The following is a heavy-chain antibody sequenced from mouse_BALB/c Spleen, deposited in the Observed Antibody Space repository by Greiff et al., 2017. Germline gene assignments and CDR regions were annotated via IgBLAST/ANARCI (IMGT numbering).Heavy chain of an antibody. V-gene: IGHV14-3*02. CDR1: GFNIKDTY. Sequence: VQLQQSGAELVKPGASVKLSCTASGFNIKDTYMHWVKQRPEQGLEWIGRIDPANGNTKYDPKFQGKATITADTSSNTAYLQLSSLTSEDTAVYYCARYYYGDWYFEVWGAGTTVTVSS. D-gene: IGHD1-1*01. CDR3: ARYYYGDWYFEV. CDR2: IDPANGNT. J-gene: IGHJ1*01.